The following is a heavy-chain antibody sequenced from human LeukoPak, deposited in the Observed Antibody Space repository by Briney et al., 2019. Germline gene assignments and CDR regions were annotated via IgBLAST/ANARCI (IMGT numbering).Heavy chain of an antibody. CDR1: GGSISSYY. V-gene: IGHV4-4*07. D-gene: IGHD3-3*01. Sequence: SEALSLTCTVSGGSISSYYWSWVRQPAGKGVEWIGRIYTSGNTNYNPSLKSRGTISIEKSKNKYYLKLRCVTAADTPVYYCARGDFWSGYYYYMDVWGKGTTVTVSS. CDR3: ARGDFWSGYYYYMDV. CDR2: IYTSGNT. J-gene: IGHJ6*03.